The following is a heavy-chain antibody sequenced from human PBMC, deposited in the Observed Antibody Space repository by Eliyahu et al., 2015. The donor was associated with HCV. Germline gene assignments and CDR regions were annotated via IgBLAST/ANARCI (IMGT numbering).Heavy chain of an antibody. CDR2: INPKSGGT. CDR3: ARVPYHDYHTPFDL. J-gene: IGHJ2*01. CDR1: GYIFTGHX. V-gene: IGHV1-2*02. D-gene: IGHD4-11*01. Sequence: QVQLVQSGAEXKKPGASVKVSCXAXGYIFTGHXXXWVRQAPGXGPEWMGWINPKSGGTNYAQKFQGRVTMTRDTSISTAYMELSRLRSDDTAVYYCARVPYHDYHTPFDLWGRGTLVTVSS.